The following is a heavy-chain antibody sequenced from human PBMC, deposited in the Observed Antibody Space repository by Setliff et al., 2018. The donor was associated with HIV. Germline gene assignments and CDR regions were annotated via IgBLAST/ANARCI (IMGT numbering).Heavy chain of an antibody. CDR1: GGTFSSYD. CDR2: IIPIFGTA. D-gene: IGHD6-13*01. Sequence: SEKVSCKASGGTFSSYDSSWVRQAPGHGLEWMGGIIPIFGTANYAQKFQGIVTITADESTSTAYMELSSLRSEDTAVYYCARTPVVAAAGMGPDYWGQGTLVTVSS. V-gene: IGHV1-69*13. J-gene: IGHJ4*02. CDR3: ARTPVVAAAGMGPDY.